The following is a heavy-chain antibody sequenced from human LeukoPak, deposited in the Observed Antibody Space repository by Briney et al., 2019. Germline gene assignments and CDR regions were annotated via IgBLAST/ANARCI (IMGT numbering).Heavy chain of an antibody. J-gene: IGHJ5*02. CDR3: ARDKFPQQAVAGDGWFDP. D-gene: IGHD6-19*01. CDR2: IIPIFGTA. CDR1: GGTFSSYA. Sequence: ASVKVSCKAYGGTFSSYAISWVRQAPGQGLEWMGGIIPIFGTANYAQKFQGRVTITADESTSTAYMELSSLRSEDTAVYYCARDKFPQQAVAGDGWFDPWGQGTLVTVSS. V-gene: IGHV1-69*13.